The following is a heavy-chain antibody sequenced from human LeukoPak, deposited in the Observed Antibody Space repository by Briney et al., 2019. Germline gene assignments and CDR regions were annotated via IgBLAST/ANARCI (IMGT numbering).Heavy chain of an antibody. CDR2: ISGSGGST. J-gene: IGHJ4*02. CDR3: AKERLWGIVVVLLDY. Sequence: GGSLRLSCAASGFTFSSYAMSWVRQAPGKGLEWVSAISGSGGSTYYADSVKGRFTISRDNSKNTLYLQINSLRAEDTAVYYYAKERLWGIVVVLLDYWGQGTLVTVSS. D-gene: IGHD3-22*01. CDR1: GFTFSSYA. V-gene: IGHV3-23*01.